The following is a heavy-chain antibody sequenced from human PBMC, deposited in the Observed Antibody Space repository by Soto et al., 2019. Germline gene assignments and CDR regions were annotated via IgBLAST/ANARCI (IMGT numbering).Heavy chain of an antibody. J-gene: IGHJ6*02. CDR2: IIPIFGTA. Sequence: QVQLVQSGAEVKKPGSSVKVSCKASGGTFSSYAISWVRQAPGQGLEWMGGIIPIFGTANYAQKFQGRVTITADEATSTAYMVLSSLRSEDTAVYYCARDRGWSSTSCYAGMRYYYYGMDVWGQGTTVSVSS. D-gene: IGHD2-2*01. V-gene: IGHV1-69*01. CDR3: ARDRGWSSTSCYAGMRYYYYGMDV. CDR1: GGTFSSYA.